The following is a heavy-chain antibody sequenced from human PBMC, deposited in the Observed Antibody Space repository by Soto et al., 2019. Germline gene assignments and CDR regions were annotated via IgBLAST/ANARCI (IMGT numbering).Heavy chain of an antibody. CDR1: GFTVSSNY. V-gene: IGHV3-53*01. CDR3: ARAHSSDWYYFDY. D-gene: IGHD6-19*01. Sequence: GGSLRLSCAASGFTVSSNYMSWVRQAPGKGLEWVSVIYSGGSTYYADSVKGRFTISRDNSKNTLYLQMDSLRAEDAAMYYCARAHSSDWYYFDYWGQGTLVTVSS. J-gene: IGHJ4*02. CDR2: IYSGGST.